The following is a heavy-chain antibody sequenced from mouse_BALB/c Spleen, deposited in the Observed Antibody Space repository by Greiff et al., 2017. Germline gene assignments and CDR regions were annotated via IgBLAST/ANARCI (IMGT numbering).Heavy chain of an antibody. J-gene: IGHJ4*01. CDR2: ISSGSSTI. D-gene: IGHD4-1*01. CDR1: GFTFSSFG. Sequence: EVKLVESGGGLVQPGGSRKLSCAASGFTFSSFGMHWVRQAPEKGLEWVAYISSGSSTIYYADTVKGRITISRDNPKNTMSLQMTSLRSEDAAVYYCSRSGTGTRAMDYWGQGTSVTVSS. V-gene: IGHV5-17*02. CDR3: SRSGTGTRAMDY.